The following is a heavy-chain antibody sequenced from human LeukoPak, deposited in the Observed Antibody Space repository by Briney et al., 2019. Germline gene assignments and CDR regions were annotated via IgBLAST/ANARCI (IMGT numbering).Heavy chain of an antibody. D-gene: IGHD3-22*01. J-gene: IGHJ5*02. CDR1: GGTFSSYA. CDR3: ARDYYDSSGYYQEAHWFDP. CDR2: IIPIFGIA. V-gene: IGHV1-69*04. Sequence: SVKVSCKASGGTFSSYAISWVRQAPGQGLEGMGRIIPIFGIANYAQKFQGRVTITADKSTSTAYMELSSLRSEDTAVYYCARDYYDSSGYYQEAHWFDPWGQGTLVTVSS.